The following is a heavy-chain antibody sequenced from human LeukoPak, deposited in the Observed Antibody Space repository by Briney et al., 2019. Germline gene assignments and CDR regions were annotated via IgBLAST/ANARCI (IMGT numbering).Heavy chain of an antibody. CDR1: GLAFSAYK. CDR3: AKGKGGSWYGALDY. J-gene: IGHJ4*02. D-gene: IGHD6-13*01. V-gene: IGHV3-23*01. Sequence: AGGSLRLSCAASGLAFSAYKMHWVRQAPRKGLVWVSGIGGSGDNSYYADSVKGRFTISRDNSKNTLYLQMNSLRVEDTSVYYCAKGKGGSWYGALDYWGQGTLVTVSS. CDR2: IGGSGDNS.